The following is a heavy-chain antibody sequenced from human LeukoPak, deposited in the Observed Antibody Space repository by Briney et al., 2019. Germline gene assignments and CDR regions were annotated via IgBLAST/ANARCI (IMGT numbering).Heavy chain of an antibody. CDR3: AKMNAVTSYFDH. CDR1: GFLFNNYA. V-gene: IGHV3-9*01. D-gene: IGHD4-11*01. Sequence: PGRSLRLSCAGSGFLFNNYAMHWVRQAPGKGLEWVSGISWNSGSIGYADSVKGRFTISRDNAKNSLYLQMNSLRAENTALYYCAKMNAVTSYFDHWGQGTLVTVSS. J-gene: IGHJ4*02. CDR2: ISWNSGSI.